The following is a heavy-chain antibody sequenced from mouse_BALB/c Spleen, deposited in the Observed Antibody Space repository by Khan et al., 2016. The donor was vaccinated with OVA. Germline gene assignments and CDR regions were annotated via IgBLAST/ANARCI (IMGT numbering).Heavy chain of an antibody. Sequence: EVQLQESGPGLVKPSLSLSLTCIVTGYSITSEYAWNWIRQFPGNKLEWMGYIDYSGNTRFNPSLKSRTSITRDTFKNQFFLQLNSVTAEDTATYYCARKDYYDYDPFPYWGQGTLVTVSA. CDR1: GYSITSEYA. V-gene: IGHV3-2*02. CDR3: ARKDYYDYDPFPY. CDR2: IDYSGNT. J-gene: IGHJ3*01. D-gene: IGHD2-4*01.